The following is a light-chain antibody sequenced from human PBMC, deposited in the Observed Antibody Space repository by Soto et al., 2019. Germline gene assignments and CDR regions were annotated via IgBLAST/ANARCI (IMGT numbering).Light chain of an antibody. CDR1: QSVSSN. J-gene: IGKJ1*01. Sequence: EIVMTQSPATLSVSPGERATLSCRASQSVSSNLAWYQQKPGQAPRLLIYGASTRATGIPARFSGSGSGTEFTLTISSLQSEDFAVYYCQQYNNRPRTFGQGTKVEI. CDR2: GAS. CDR3: QQYNNRPRT. V-gene: IGKV3-15*01.